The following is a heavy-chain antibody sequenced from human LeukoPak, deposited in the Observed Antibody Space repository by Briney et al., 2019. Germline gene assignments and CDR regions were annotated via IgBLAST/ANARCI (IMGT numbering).Heavy chain of an antibody. CDR2: IYSSGSS. J-gene: IGHJ5*02. D-gene: IGHD1-14*01. CDR3: ARELRRYGHGRGRFDP. V-gene: IGHV4-4*07. Sequence: PSETLSLTCSVSGGSTRSYYWSWIRQPAGKGLEWMGRIYSSGSSTYNPSLNSRVTMSVDTSKNQFSLKLSSVTAADTAVYYCARELRRYGHGRGRFDPWGQGTLVTVSS. CDR1: GGSTRSYY.